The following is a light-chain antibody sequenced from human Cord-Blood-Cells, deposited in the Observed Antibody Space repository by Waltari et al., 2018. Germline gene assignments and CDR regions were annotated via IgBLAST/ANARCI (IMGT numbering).Light chain of an antibody. CDR1: QSISSY. Sequence: IQMTQSPSSPSAAVGDRVTLPCRASQSISSYLNWYQQKPGKAPKLLIYAASSLQSGVPLRFSGSGAGTDFTLTISSLQPEDFATYYCQQSYSTLRTFGQGTKVEIK. V-gene: IGKV1-39*01. CDR3: QQSYSTLRT. J-gene: IGKJ1*01. CDR2: AAS.